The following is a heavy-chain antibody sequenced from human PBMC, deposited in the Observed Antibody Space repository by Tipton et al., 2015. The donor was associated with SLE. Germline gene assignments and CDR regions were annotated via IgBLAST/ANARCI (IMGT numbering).Heavy chain of an antibody. CDR2: IFYSGNT. Sequence: TLSLTCTVSGGSISSINYYWGWIRQPPGKGLERIGNIFYSGNTFYNASPRSRVTISVDTSKNQFSLKLTSVTAADTAVYYCARRGSGSHRPRPFDYWGQGTLVTVSS. D-gene: IGHD3-10*01. V-gene: IGHV4-39*07. CDR3: ARRGSGSHRPRPFDY. J-gene: IGHJ4*02. CDR1: GGSISSINYY.